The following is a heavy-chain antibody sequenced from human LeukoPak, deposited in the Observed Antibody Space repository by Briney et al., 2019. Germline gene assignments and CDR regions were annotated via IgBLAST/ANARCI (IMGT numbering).Heavy chain of an antibody. CDR1: GGTFSSYA. J-gene: IGHJ3*02. D-gene: IGHD6-13*01. CDR3: AREAGNLDAFDI. Sequence: ASVKVSCKASGGTFSSYAISWVRQAPGQGLEWMGRIIPILGIANYAQKLQGRVTITADKSTSTAYMELSSLRSEDTAVYYCAREAGNLDAFDIWGQGTMVTVSS. CDR2: IIPILGIA. V-gene: IGHV1-69*04.